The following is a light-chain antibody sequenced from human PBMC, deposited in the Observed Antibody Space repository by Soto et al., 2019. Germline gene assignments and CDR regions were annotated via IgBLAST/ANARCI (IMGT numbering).Light chain of an antibody. CDR2: SNN. CDR3: ASWDDRLGAVI. J-gene: IGLJ2*01. V-gene: IGLV1-47*02. CDR1: SSNIGGTNY. Sequence: QSVLTQPTSASGTPGQKVFISCSGSSSNIGGTNYAYWYQQLPGAAPKLLMHSNNLRPSGVPERISGSKFGTAASLAISGLRSEDEAVYYCASWDDRLGAVIFGGGTKLTVL.